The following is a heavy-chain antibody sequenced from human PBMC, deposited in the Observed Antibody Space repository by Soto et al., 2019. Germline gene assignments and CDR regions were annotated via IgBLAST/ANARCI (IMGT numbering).Heavy chain of an antibody. CDR1: GFTFSSYW. Sequence: GGSLRLSCAASGFTFSSYWMHWVRQAPGKGLVWVSRIKFDGSNTDYADSVKGRFTISRDNAKNTLYLQMNSLRAEDTTLYYCARGVPNYYAMDVWGQGTTVTVSS. J-gene: IGHJ6*02. CDR3: ARGVPNYYAMDV. V-gene: IGHV3-74*01. CDR2: IKFDGSNT.